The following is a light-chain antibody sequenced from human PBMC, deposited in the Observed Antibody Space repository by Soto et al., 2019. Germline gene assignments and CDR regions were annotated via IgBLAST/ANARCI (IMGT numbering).Light chain of an antibody. V-gene: IGKV1-33*01. CDR3: QRYDNFPLT. CDR1: QDIRNY. Sequence: DIQMTQSPSSLSASVGDRVTITCQASQDIRNYLNWYQQKPGKAPKLLIYDASNLETGVPSRFSGAGSGTDFTFTISSLQPEDIATYYCQRYDNFPLTFGPGTKVDIK. CDR2: DAS. J-gene: IGKJ3*01.